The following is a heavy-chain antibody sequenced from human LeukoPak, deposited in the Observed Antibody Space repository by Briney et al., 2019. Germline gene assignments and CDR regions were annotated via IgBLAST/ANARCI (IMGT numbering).Heavy chain of an antibody. CDR2: VYYDGST. CDR3: ARQHQLLLDAWFDP. J-gene: IGHJ5*02. CDR1: GDSIISYDYY. Sequence: PSETLSLTCTVSGDSIISYDYYWVWIRQPPGKALEWIGSVYYDGSTYYNPSLKSRVTILVDTSKSQFSLRLNSVTATDTAVYYCARQHQLLLDAWFDPWGQGTLVTVSS. V-gene: IGHV4-39*01. D-gene: IGHD2-2*01.